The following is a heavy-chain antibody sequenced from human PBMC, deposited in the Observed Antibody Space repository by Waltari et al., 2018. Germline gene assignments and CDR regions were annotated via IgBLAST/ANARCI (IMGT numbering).Heavy chain of an antibody. CDR2: ISGSGGIT. CDR1: GFTFSTYA. Sequence: EVQLVESGGGLVRPGGSLRLSCSASGFTFSTYAMSWVRQAPGWGLEWVSVISGSGGITNYVDSVKGRFTISRDNSKNTLYLQMNSLRAEDTAVYYCAKDSPGDPIDYYYYYMDVWGKGTTVTVSS. D-gene: IGHD4-17*01. V-gene: IGHV3-23*04. J-gene: IGHJ6*03. CDR3: AKDSPGDPIDYYYYYMDV.